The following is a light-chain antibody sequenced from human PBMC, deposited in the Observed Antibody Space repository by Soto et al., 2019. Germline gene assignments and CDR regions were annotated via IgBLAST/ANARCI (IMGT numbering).Light chain of an antibody. CDR3: SSYTSSSSYV. V-gene: IGLV2-14*01. CDR1: SNDIGGYNY. CDR2: DVS. Sequence: QSVLTQPASMSGSPGQSVTISCAGTSNDIGGYNYVSWYQHHPGTAPKLIIYDVSSRPSGVSNRFSGSKSGNTASLTISGLQAEDEADYYCSSYTSSSSYVFGTGTKVTV. J-gene: IGLJ1*01.